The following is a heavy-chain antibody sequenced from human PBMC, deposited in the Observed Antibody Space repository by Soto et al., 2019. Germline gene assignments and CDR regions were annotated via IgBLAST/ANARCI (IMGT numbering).Heavy chain of an antibody. CDR2: IYYSGST. CDR3: ARRGTIGRYRDQELKKGAFDY. Sequence: QLQLQESGPGLVKPSETLSLTCTVSGGSISSSSYYWGWIRQPPGKGLEWIGSIYYSGSTYYNPSIKSRVTISVDTSKNQFSLKLSSVTAADTAVYYCARRGTIGRYRDQELKKGAFDYWGQGTLVTVSS. V-gene: IGHV4-39*01. D-gene: IGHD1-26*01. J-gene: IGHJ4*02. CDR1: GGSISSSSYY.